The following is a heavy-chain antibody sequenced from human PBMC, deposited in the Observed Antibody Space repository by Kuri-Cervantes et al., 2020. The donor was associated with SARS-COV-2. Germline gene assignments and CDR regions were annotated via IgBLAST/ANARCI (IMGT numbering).Heavy chain of an antibody. J-gene: IGHJ5*02. Sequence: GSRRLSCTVSGGSINSHYWSWIRQPPGKGLEWIGNIYYSGSTNYNPSLKSRVTILVDTSKKEFSLILSSVTAADTAVYYCTPMDKRGWFDPWGQGILVTVSS. D-gene: IGHD5-18*01. V-gene: IGHV4-59*11. CDR1: GGSINSHY. CDR3: TPMDKRGWFDP. CDR2: IYYSGST.